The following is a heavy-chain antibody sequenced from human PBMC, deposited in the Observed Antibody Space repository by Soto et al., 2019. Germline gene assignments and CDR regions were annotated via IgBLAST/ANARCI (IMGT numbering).Heavy chain of an antibody. V-gene: IGHV3-48*04. CDR1: GFTFSSYS. J-gene: IGHJ6*02. Sequence: PGGSLRLSCAASGFTFSSYSMNWVRQAPGKGLEWVSYIISSSSTIYYADSVKGRFTISRDNAKNTLYLQMNSLRAEDTAVYYCARGAHLRNFWSGYYIGGRDYYGMDVWGQGTTVTVSS. CDR2: IISSSSTI. D-gene: IGHD3-3*01. CDR3: ARGAHLRNFWSGYYIGGRDYYGMDV.